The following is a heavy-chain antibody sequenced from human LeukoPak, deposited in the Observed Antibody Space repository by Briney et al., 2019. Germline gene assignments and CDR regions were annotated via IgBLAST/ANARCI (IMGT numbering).Heavy chain of an antibody. CDR3: ARTRDGPFDY. CDR2: ISSSGSSI. CDR1: GFTFSSYE. J-gene: IGHJ4*02. V-gene: IGHV3-48*03. D-gene: IGHD5-24*01. Sequence: PVGSLRLSCVVSGFTFSSYEMNWVRQAPGKGLKWLSHISSSGSSIQYADSVKGRFTISRDNAKNSLYLQMNSLRAEDTAVYYCARTRDGPFDYWGQGTLVTVSS.